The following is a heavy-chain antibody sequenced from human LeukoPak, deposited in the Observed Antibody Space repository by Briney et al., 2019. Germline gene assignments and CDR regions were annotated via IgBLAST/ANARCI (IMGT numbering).Heavy chain of an antibody. J-gene: IGHJ4*02. Sequence: SETLSLTCTESGGSISSDDYYWNWIRQPAGRGLEWIGRIYITGNTMYNPSLESRVRMSVGTSKNQVSLTVKSVTAADTAVYYCARGGTLFTFFDSWGQGTLVTVSS. V-gene: IGHV4-61*02. CDR1: GGSISSDDYY. CDR3: ARGGTLFTFFDS. CDR2: IYITGNT.